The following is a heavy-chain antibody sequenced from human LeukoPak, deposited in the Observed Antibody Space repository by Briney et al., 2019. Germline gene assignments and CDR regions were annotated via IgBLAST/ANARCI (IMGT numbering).Heavy chain of an antibody. J-gene: IGHJ3*02. D-gene: IGHD6-19*01. Sequence: ASVKVSCKASGYTFTGYYMHWVRQAPGQGLEWMGWINPNSGGTNYAQKFQGRVTMTRETSISTAYMELSRLRSDDTAVYYCARVMGSSGWYLDDAFDIWGQGTMVTVSS. V-gene: IGHV1-2*02. CDR1: GYTFTGYY. CDR2: INPNSGGT. CDR3: ARVMGSSGWYLDDAFDI.